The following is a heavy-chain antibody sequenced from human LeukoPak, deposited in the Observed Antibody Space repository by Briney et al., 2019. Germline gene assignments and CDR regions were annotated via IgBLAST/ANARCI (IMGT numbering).Heavy chain of an antibody. D-gene: IGHD3-10*01. CDR3: ARGYYGSGSHCCHVDV. CDR2: INHSGST. V-gene: IGHV4-34*01. Sequence: SETLSLTCAVYVGSFSGYYWSWIRQPPGKGLEWIGEINHSGSTNYNSSLKSRVTISVDTSKNQFSLKLSSVTAADTAVYYCARGYYGSGSHCCHVDVWGKGTTITVSA. CDR1: VGSFSGYY. J-gene: IGHJ6*04.